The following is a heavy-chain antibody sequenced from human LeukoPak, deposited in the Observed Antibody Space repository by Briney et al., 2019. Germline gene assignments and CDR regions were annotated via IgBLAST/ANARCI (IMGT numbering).Heavy chain of an antibody. J-gene: IGHJ4*02. D-gene: IGHD3-3*01. CDR2: INQDGSEK. CDR1: GFTFSSYL. V-gene: IGHV3-7*01. CDR3: ARELGRITSFGVVKDY. Sequence: GGSLRLSCAASGFTFSSYLMSWVRQAPGKGLEGVANINQDGSEKYYVDSVKGRFTISRDNAKNSLYLQMNSLRAEDTAVYYCARELGRITSFGVVKDYWGQGTLVTVSS.